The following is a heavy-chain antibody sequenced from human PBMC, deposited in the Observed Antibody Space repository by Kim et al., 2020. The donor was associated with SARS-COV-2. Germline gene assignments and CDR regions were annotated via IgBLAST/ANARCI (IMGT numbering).Heavy chain of an antibody. CDR2: INHSGST. CDR1: GGSFSGYY. J-gene: IGHJ4*02. Sequence: SETLSLTCAVYGGSFSGYYWSWIRQPPGKGLEWIGEINHSGSTNYNPSLKSRVTISVDTSKNQFSLKLSSVTAADTAVYYCARGTYSSDWYGYQTFDYWGQGTLVTVSS. V-gene: IGHV4-34*01. CDR3: ARGTYSSDWYGYQTFDY. D-gene: IGHD6-19*01.